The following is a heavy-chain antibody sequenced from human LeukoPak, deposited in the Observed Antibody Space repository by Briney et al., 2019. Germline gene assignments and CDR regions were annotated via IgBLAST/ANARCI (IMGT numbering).Heavy chain of an antibody. D-gene: IGHD4-11*01. CDR3: ARERTSTTVTSDYYYYYMDV. V-gene: IGHV4-59*01. J-gene: IGHJ6*03. CDR2: IYYSGST. Sequence: SETLSLTCTVSGGSISSYYWSWIRQPPGKGLEWSGYIYYSGSTNYNPSLKSRVTISVDTSKNQFSLKLSSVTAADTAVYYCARERTSTTVTSDYYYYYMDVWGKGTTVTVSS. CDR1: GGSISSYY.